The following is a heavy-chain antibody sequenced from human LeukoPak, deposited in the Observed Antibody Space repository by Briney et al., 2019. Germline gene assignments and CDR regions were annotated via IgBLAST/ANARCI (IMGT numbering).Heavy chain of an antibody. V-gene: IGHV3-21*01. CDR1: GFTFSSYS. D-gene: IGHD2-15*01. J-gene: IGHJ3*02. Sequence: SGGSLRLSSAASGFTFSSYSMNWVRQAPGKGLEWVSSISSSSSYIYYADSVKGRFTISRDNAKNSLYLQMNSLRAEDTAVYYCARSGCSGGSCYYASAFDIWGQGTMVTLSS. CDR3: ARSGCSGGSCYYASAFDI. CDR2: ISSSSSYI.